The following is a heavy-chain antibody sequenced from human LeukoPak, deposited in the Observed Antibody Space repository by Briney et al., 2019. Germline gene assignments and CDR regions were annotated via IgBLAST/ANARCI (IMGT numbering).Heavy chain of an antibody. J-gene: IGHJ4*02. D-gene: IGHD1-26*01. Sequence: SETLSLTCTVSGGSISSYYWSWIRQPPGKGLEWIGYIYYSGSTNYNPSLKSRVTISVDTSKNQFSLKLSSVTAADTAVYYCARHPPGESESWSQGTLVTVSS. CDR1: GGSISSYY. V-gene: IGHV4-59*08. CDR2: IYYSGST. CDR3: ARHPPGESES.